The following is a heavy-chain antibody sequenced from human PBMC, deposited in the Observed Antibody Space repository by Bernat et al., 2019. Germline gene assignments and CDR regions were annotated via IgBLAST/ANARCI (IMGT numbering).Heavy chain of an antibody. CDR1: GGSFSGYY. V-gene: IGHV4-34*01. D-gene: IGHD4-11*01. CDR2: INHSGST. J-gene: IGHJ4*02. CDR3: ARVPARTTVPYFDY. Sequence: QVQLQQWGAGLLKPSETLSLTCAVYGGSFSGYYWSWIRQPPGKGLEWIGEINHSGSTNYNPSLKSRVTISVDTSRNQFSLKLSSVTAADTAVYYCARVPARTTVPYFDYWGQGTLVTVSS.